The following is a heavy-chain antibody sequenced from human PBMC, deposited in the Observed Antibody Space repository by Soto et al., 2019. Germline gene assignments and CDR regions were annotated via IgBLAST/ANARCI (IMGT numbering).Heavy chain of an antibody. J-gene: IGHJ5*02. D-gene: IGHD6-6*01. CDR1: GYTFANYG. CDR3: ARGEYSSSSDDNWFDP. CDR2: INPNSGGT. V-gene: IGHV1-2*04. Sequence: ASVKVSCKAFGYTFANYGISWVRQAPGQGLEWMGWINPNSGGTNYAQKFQGWVTMTRDTSISTAYMELSRLRSDDTAVYYCARGEYSSSSDDNWFDPWGQGTLVTVSS.